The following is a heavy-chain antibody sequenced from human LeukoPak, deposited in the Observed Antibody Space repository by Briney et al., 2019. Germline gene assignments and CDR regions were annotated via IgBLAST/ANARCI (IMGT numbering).Heavy chain of an antibody. V-gene: IGHV4-4*07. D-gene: IGHD3-22*01. Sequence: PSETLSLTCTVSGGSISSYYWSWIRQPAGRGLEWIGRIYTSGSTNYNPSPKSRVTMSVDTSKNQFSLKLSSVTAADTAVYYCARDGYCYDSSGYYVFDYWGQGTLVTVSS. CDR1: GGSISSYY. J-gene: IGHJ4*02. CDR3: ARDGYCYDSSGYYVFDY. CDR2: IYTSGST.